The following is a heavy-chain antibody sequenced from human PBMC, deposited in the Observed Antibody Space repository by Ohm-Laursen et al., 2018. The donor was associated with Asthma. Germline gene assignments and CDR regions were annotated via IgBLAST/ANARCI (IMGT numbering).Heavy chain of an antibody. Sequence: SDTLSLTCAVSGGSLSEYYWTWIRQSPGKGLEWIGEINHIGSTNYNPSPKTRVTISVDTSKNQFSLRLSSVTAADTAVYYCAKGPDDYGDYLDWYFDVWGRGTLVTVSS. CDR3: AKGPDDYGDYLDWYFDV. CDR1: GGSLSEYY. J-gene: IGHJ2*01. D-gene: IGHD4-17*01. CDR2: INHIGST. V-gene: IGHV4-34*01.